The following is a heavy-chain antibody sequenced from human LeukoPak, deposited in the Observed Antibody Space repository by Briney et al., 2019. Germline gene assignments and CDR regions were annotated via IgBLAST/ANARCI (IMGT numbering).Heavy chain of an antibody. Sequence: GRSLRLSCAASGFIFDDYAMHWVRPAPGKGLEWVSGISWNSGSIGYADSVKGRFTISRDNAKNSLYLQMNSLRAEDTALYYCAKDKIVATILGAFDIWGQGTMVTVSS. CDR3: AKDKIVATILGAFDI. V-gene: IGHV3-9*01. J-gene: IGHJ3*02. CDR1: GFIFDDYA. CDR2: ISWNSGSI. D-gene: IGHD5-12*01.